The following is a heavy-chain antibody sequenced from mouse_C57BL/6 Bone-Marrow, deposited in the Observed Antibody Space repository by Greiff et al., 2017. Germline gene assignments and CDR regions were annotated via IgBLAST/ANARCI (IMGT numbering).Heavy chain of an antibody. CDR2: INPNNGGT. CDR1: GYTFTDYN. J-gene: IGHJ2*01. V-gene: IGHV1-18*01. D-gene: IGHD2-3*01. Sequence: EVQLQQSGPELAKPGASVKIPCKASGYTFTDYNMDWVKQSHGKSLEWIGDINPNNGGTIYNQKFKGKATLTVDKSSSTAYMELRSLTSEDTAVYYCARSRWLLLDYFDYWGQGTTLTVSS. CDR3: ARSRWLLLDYFDY.